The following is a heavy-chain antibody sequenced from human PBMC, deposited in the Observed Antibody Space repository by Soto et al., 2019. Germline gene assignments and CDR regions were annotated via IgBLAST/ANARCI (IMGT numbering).Heavy chain of an antibody. J-gene: IGHJ4*02. Sequence: SGGSLRLSCAASGFTFSNYWIHWVRQAPGKGPMWVSRINGVGTYTNYADSVRGRFSISRDNSENTVYLQMNSLRAEDTAMYYCVRDFRSSDFWGQGTPVTVSS. CDR3: VRDFRSSDF. CDR1: GFTFSNYW. D-gene: IGHD3-3*01. V-gene: IGHV3-74*01. CDR2: INGVGTYT.